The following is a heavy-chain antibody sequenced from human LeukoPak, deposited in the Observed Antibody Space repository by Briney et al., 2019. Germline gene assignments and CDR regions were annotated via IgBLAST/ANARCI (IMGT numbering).Heavy chain of an antibody. CDR2: INPNSGGT. CDR1: GYTFTGYY. J-gene: IGHJ6*02. V-gene: IGHV1-2*02. CDR3: ARGERGSSSWYRYYYYGMDV. D-gene: IGHD6-13*01. Sequence: ASVKVSCKASGYTFTGYYMHWVRQAPGQGLEWMGWINPNSGGTNYAQNFQGRVTMTRNTSISTAYMEVSSLKSEDTAVYYCARGERGSSSWYRYYYYGMDVWGQGTTVTVSS.